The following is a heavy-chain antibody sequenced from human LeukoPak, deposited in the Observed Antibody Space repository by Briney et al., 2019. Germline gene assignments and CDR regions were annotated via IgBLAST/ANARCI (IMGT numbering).Heavy chain of an antibody. D-gene: IGHD3-16*02. CDR2: INPVIGDT. J-gene: IGHJ4*02. CDR3: ARLPYRDGVAQDY. V-gene: IGHV1-46*01. Sequence: ASVNVSCKTSGYTSTRYSMQWVRQAPGHGLEWMGIINPVIGDTDYAQKCQGRVTMTRDTSTSTVYMELSSLRSEDTAMYYCARLPYRDGVAQDYWGQGALVTV. CDR1: GYTSTRYS.